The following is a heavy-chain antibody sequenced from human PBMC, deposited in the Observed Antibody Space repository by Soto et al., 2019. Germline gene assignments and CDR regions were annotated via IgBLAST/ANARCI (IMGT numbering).Heavy chain of an antibody. Sequence: QVQLVESGGGLVKPGGSLRLSCAASGFTFSDYYMSWIRQAPGKGLEWVSYISSSGSTIYYADSLKCRFTISRDNAKNSLYLQMNSLRDEDTAVYYCAGDGRARIQLWYYYGMDVWGQGTTVTVSS. CDR1: GFTFSDYY. D-gene: IGHD5-18*01. CDR2: ISSSGSTI. V-gene: IGHV3-11*01. CDR3: AGDGRARIQLWYYYGMDV. J-gene: IGHJ6*02.